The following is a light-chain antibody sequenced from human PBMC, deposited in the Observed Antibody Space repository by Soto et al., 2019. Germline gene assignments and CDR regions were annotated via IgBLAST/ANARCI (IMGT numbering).Light chain of an antibody. CDR3: QQYGSSPPIT. J-gene: IGKJ5*01. CDR1: QSVSSTY. CDR2: GAS. Sequence: EIVLTQSPDTLSLSPGERATLSCRASQSVSSTYLIWYQQKPGQAPRLLIYGASSRATGVPDRFSGGGSGADFTLTISRLEPEDFAVYYCQQYGSSPPITFGQGTRLEIK. V-gene: IGKV3-20*01.